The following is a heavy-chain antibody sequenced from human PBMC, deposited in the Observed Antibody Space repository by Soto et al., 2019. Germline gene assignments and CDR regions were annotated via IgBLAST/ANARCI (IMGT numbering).Heavy chain of an antibody. D-gene: IGHD3-10*01. CDR2: IYYSGST. CDR1: GGSISSSSYY. Sequence: PSETLSLTCTVSGGSISSSSYYWGWIRQPPGKGLEWIGSIYYSGSTYYNPSLKSRVTISVDTSKNQFSLKLSSVTAADTAVYYCARLSDTYGSVSDSYNWFDPWGQGTLVTVSS. CDR3: ARLSDTYGSVSDSYNWFDP. V-gene: IGHV4-39*01. J-gene: IGHJ5*02.